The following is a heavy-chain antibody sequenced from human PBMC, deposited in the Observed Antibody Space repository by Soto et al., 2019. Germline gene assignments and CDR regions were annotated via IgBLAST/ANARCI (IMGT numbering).Heavy chain of an antibody. CDR2: IYYSGST. V-gene: IGHV4-31*03. J-gene: IGHJ6*02. Sequence: PSETLSLTCTASGGSISSGGYYWSWIRQHPGKGLEWIGYIYYSGSTYYNPSLKSRVTISVDTSKNQFSLKLSSVTAADTAVYYCARAAKDYCSSTSCHYSYYYGMDVWGQGTTVTVSS. CDR3: ARAAKDYCSSTSCHYSYYYGMDV. CDR1: GGSISSGGYY. D-gene: IGHD2-2*01.